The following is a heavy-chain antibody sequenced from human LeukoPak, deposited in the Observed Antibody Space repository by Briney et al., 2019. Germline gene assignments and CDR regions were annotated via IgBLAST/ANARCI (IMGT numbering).Heavy chain of an antibody. CDR1: GYTLSDYF. V-gene: IGHV1-2*02. D-gene: IGHD5-24*01. CDR3: ARDRYGDGFAFFDY. J-gene: IGHJ4*02. CDR2: INPKSGGA. Sequence: ASVKVSCKASGYTLSDYFMHWVRQAPGQGLEWVGWINPKSGGANSAQKFQGRVTMNRDTSISTGYMELSSLRSDDTAIYYCARDRYGDGFAFFDYWGQGTLVTVSS.